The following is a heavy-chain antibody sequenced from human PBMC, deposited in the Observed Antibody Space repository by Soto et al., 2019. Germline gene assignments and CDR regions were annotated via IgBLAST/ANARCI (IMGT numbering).Heavy chain of an antibody. V-gene: IGHV3-23*01. CDR2: ISGSGGST. Sequence: GGSLRLSCAASGFTFSSYAMSWVRQAPGKGLEWVSAISGSGGSTYYADSVKGRFTISRDNSKNTLYLQMNSLRAEDTAVYYCAKGLQQLVRAEYFQHWGQGTLVTVSS. J-gene: IGHJ1*01. CDR3: AKGLQQLVRAEYFQH. D-gene: IGHD6-13*01. CDR1: GFTFSSYA.